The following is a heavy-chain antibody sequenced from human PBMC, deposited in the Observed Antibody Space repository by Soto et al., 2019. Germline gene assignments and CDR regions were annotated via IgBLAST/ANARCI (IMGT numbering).Heavy chain of an antibody. CDR3: AKDLEAIFGVVITFDY. D-gene: IGHD3-3*01. CDR1: GFTFSSYA. CDR2: ISGSGGST. Sequence: GGSLRLSCAASGFTFSSYAMSWVRQAPGKGLEWVSAISGSGGSTYYADSVKGRFTISRDNSKNTLYLQMNSLRAEDTAVYYCAKDLEAIFGVVITFDYWGQGTLVTVSS. V-gene: IGHV3-23*01. J-gene: IGHJ4*02.